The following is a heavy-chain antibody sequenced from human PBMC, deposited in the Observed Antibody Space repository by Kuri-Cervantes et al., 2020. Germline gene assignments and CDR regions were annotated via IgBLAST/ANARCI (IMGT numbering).Heavy chain of an antibody. V-gene: IGHV3-9*01. J-gene: IGHJ4*02. Sequence: GGSLRLSCAASGFTFDDYAMHWVRQAPGKGLEWVSGISWNGGSIGYADSVKGRFTISRDNAKNSLYLQMNSLRVEDTALYYCAKGPVYSSGRGDYWGQGTLVTVSS. CDR1: GFTFDDYA. CDR2: ISWNGGSI. CDR3: AKGPVYSSGRGDY. D-gene: IGHD6-19*01.